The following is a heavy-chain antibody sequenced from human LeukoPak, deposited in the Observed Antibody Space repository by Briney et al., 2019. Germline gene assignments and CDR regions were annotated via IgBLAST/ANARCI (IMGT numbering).Heavy chain of an antibody. V-gene: IGHV4-30-2*01. Sequence: SQTLSLTCAVSGGSISSGGYSWSWIRQPPGKGLEWIGYIYHSGSTYYNPSLKSRVTISVDRSKNQFSLKLSSVTAADTAVYYCARGSYYDSSGYAPAVDYWGQGTLVTVSS. CDR2: IYHSGST. D-gene: IGHD3-22*01. CDR3: ARGSYYDSSGYAPAVDY. CDR1: GGSISSGGYS. J-gene: IGHJ4*02.